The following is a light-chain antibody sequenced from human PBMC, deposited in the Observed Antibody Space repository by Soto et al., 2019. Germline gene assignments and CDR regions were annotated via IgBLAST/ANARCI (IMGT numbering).Light chain of an antibody. V-gene: IGLV2-14*01. J-gene: IGLJ1*01. CDR2: EVS. Sequence: QSALTQPASVSGSPGQSITISCTGTSSDVGGYNYVSWYQQHPGKAPKLMIYEVSNRPSGVSNRFSGSKSGNTASLTISGLQAEDEADYYCSSYTRSSTLVFGPGTQLTVL. CDR3: SSYTRSSTLV. CDR1: SSDVGGYNY.